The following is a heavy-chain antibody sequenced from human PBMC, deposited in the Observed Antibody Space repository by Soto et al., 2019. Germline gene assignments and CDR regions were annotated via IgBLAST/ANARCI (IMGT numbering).Heavy chain of an antibody. Sequence: ASVKVSCKASGYTFTSYCIHWVRQAPGQRLEWMGWINAANGDTKYSPKFQGRVTITRDTSASTAYMELSSLRSEDTAVYYCVRRHVSATGIDWFDPWGQGTLVTVSS. J-gene: IGHJ5*02. CDR1: GYTFTSYC. CDR3: VRRHVSATGIDWFDP. V-gene: IGHV1-3*01. D-gene: IGHD6-13*01. CDR2: INAANGDT.